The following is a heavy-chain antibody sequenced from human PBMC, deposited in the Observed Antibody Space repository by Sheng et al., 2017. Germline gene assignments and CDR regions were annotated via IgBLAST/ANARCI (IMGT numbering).Heavy chain of an antibody. Sequence: VQLVESGGGLVQPGRSLRLSCAASGFTFDNYAMHWVRLAPGKGLEWVSGISWNSGSIVYADSVKGRFTISRDNAKNSMYLQMNSLRPEDTALYYCAKAPSFYGHFDSWGQGTLVTVSS. CDR1: GFTFDNYA. CDR3: AKAPSFYGHFDS. CDR2: ISWNSGSI. J-gene: IGHJ4*02. V-gene: IGHV3-9*01. D-gene: IGHD4-17*01.